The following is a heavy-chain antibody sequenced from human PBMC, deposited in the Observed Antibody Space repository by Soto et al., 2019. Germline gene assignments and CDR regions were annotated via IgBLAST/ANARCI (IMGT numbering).Heavy chain of an antibody. Sequence: SETLSLTCTVSGGSISSYYWSWIRQPPGKGLEWIGYIYYSGSTNYNPSLKSRVTISVDTSKNQFSLKLSSVTAADTAVYYCARIWNDDWYYYYYMDVWGKGTTVTVSS. V-gene: IGHV4-59*08. CDR3: ARIWNDDWYYYYYMDV. CDR2: IYYSGST. D-gene: IGHD1-1*01. CDR1: GGSISSYY. J-gene: IGHJ6*03.